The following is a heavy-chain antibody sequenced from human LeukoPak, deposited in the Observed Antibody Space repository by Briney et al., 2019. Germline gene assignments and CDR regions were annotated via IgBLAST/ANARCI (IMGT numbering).Heavy chain of an antibody. Sequence: GGSLRLSCAASGFTFSRYAMSWVRQAPGKGLEWVSGISASGESTYYADSVKGRLTISRDNSKNTLYLLMNSLRAEDTAVYFCASVPQYGDSFFDCWGQGTLVTVSS. CDR1: GFTFSRYA. V-gene: IGHV3-23*01. CDR2: ISASGEST. D-gene: IGHD4-17*01. CDR3: ASVPQYGDSFFDC. J-gene: IGHJ4*02.